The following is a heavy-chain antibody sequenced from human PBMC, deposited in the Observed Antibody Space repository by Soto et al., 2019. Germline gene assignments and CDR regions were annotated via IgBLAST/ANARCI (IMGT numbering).Heavy chain of an antibody. J-gene: IGHJ4*02. V-gene: IGHV3-23*01. Sequence: GGSLRLSCAASGFTFSSYAMSWVRQAPGKGLEWVSAISGSGGSTYYADSVKGRFTISRDNSKNTLYLQMNSLRAEDTAVYYCAKDQGYGSGSPPTYFDYWGQGTLVTVSS. D-gene: IGHD3-10*01. CDR1: GFTFSSYA. CDR2: ISGSGGST. CDR3: AKDQGYGSGSPPTYFDY.